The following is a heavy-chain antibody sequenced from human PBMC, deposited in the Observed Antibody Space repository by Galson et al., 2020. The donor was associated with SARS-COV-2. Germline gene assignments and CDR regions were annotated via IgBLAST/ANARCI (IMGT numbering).Heavy chain of an antibody. J-gene: IGHJ4*02. V-gene: IGHV4-31*03. CDR3: ARLRGDSGYY. Sequence: SETLSLTCTVSGGSISSGGYYWSWIRQHSGKGLEWIGYMYYSGSTYYNPSLKSRVSMSIDTSKNQFSLKLSSVTAADTAVYYCARLRGDSGYYGGQGALVTVSS. CDR1: GGSISSGGYY. CDR2: MYYSGST. D-gene: IGHD3-16*01.